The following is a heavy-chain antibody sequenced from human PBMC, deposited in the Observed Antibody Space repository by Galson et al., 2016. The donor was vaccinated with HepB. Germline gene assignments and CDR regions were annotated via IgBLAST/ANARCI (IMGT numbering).Heavy chain of an antibody. D-gene: IGHD5/OR15-5a*01. Sequence: CAISGDSVSSNNVAWHWIRQSPSRGLECLGRTYYRSKWYNEYEVSVKSRITVIPDTSKNQFSLQLKSVTPEDTAVYYCAREISVCGFDQWGQGTLVTVSS. CDR1: GDSVSSNNVA. J-gene: IGHJ4*02. CDR3: AREISVCGFDQ. V-gene: IGHV6-1*01. CDR2: TYYRSKWYN.